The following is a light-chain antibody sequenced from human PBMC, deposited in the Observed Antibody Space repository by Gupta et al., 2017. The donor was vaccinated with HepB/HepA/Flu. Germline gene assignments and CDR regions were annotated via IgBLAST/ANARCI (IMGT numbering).Light chain of an antibody. CDR1: SGSVSTSYY. CDR2: SKN. V-gene: IGLV8-61*01. J-gene: IGLJ2*01. CDR3: VVYMVSGVV. Sequence: TVATQEPAISVSPGGKVTLSCGLSSGSVSTSYYTNWYQQTPGQAPRTLVYSKNTRSSGVPARFSGSILGNKAALTITGAQADDESDYYCVVYMVSGVVFGGGTKLTVL.